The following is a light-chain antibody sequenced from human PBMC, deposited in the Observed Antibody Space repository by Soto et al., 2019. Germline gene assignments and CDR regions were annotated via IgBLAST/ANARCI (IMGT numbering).Light chain of an antibody. J-gene: IGLJ1*01. CDR2: EVS. CDR3: CSYAGSSTYV. CDR1: SSGVGSYNL. V-gene: IGLV2-23*02. Sequence: QSVLTQPASVSGSPRQSSTISCTGTSSGVGSYNLVSWYQQHPGKAPKLMIYEVSKRPSGVSNRFSGSKSGNTASLTISGLQAEDKADYYCCSYAGSSTYVFGTGTKVPVL.